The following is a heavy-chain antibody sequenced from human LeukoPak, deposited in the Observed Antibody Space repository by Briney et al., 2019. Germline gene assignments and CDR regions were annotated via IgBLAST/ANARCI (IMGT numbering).Heavy chain of an antibody. CDR3: ASTTGGYYDSSIDY. J-gene: IGHJ4*02. CDR2: FDPEDGET. D-gene: IGHD3-22*01. CDR1: GYTLTELS. V-gene: IGHV1-24*01. Sequence: ASVKVSCKVSGYTLTELSMHWVRQAPGKGLEWMGGFDPEDGETIYAQKFQGRVTMTEDTSTDTAYMELSSLRSEDTAVYYCASTTGGYYDSSIDYWGQGTLVTVSS.